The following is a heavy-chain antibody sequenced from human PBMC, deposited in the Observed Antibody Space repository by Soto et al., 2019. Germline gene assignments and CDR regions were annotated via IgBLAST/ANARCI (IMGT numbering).Heavy chain of an antibody. CDR2: LYSGGDT. CDR3: AMEFGADATGYYGMDV. Sequence: GGSLRLSCAASGFNVNNNYMSWVRQTPGKGLEWVSLLYSGGDTGYADSVRGRFTISRDNSKNTLYLQMNSLRVDDTAVYFCAMEFGADATGYYGMDVRGQGTTVTV. J-gene: IGHJ6*02. V-gene: IGHV3-66*01. CDR1: GFNVNNNY. D-gene: IGHD1-1*01.